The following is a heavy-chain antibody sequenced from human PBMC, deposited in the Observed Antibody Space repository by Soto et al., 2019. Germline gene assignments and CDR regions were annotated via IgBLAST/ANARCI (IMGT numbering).Heavy chain of an antibody. Sequence: SETLSLTCTVSGVSISSYYWSWIRQPPGKGLEWIGYIYYSGSTNYNPSLKSRVTISVDTSKNQFSLKLSSVTAADTAVYYCASVGYLHPDEYFQHWGQGTLVTVSS. V-gene: IGHV4-59*08. CDR3: ASVGYLHPDEYFQH. CDR2: IYYSGST. D-gene: IGHD2-15*01. CDR1: GVSISSYY. J-gene: IGHJ1*01.